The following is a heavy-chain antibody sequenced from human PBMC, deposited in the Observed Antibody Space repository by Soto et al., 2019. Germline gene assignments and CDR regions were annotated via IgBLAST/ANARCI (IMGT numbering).Heavy chain of an antibody. J-gene: IGHJ6*02. Sequence: QVQLVESGGGVVQPGRSLRLSCAASGFTFSSYAMHWVRQAPGKGLAWVAVISYDGSNKYYEDSVKGRFTISRDNSKKTLERQMNRMRAEDAAVYYCARGTQIVVVPDANSFYYGMDVWGQGTTVTVSS. CDR2: ISYDGSNK. D-gene: IGHD2-2*01. CDR3: ARGTQIVVVPDANSFYYGMDV. V-gene: IGHV3-30-3*01. CDR1: GFTFSSYA.